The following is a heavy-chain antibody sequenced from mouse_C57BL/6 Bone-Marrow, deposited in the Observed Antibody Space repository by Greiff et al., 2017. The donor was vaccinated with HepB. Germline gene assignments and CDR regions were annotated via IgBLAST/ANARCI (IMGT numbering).Heavy chain of an antibody. CDR3: ARELSY. Sequence: EVQGVESGPVLVKPGASVKMSCKASGYTFTDYYMNWVKQSHGKSLEWIGVINPYNGGTSYNQKFKGKATLTVDKSSSTAYMELNSLTSEDSAVYYCARELSYWGQGTTLTVSS. V-gene: IGHV1-19*01. CDR2: INPYNGGT. D-gene: IGHD3-2*02. J-gene: IGHJ2*01. CDR1: GYTFTDYY.